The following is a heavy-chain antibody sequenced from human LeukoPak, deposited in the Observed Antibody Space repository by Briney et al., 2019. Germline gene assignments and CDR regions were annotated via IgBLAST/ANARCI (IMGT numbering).Heavy chain of an antibody. CDR2: FSGSGGST. CDR3: AKDEDRPLRFIHTDV. D-gene: IGHD4-17*01. J-gene: IGHJ6*03. V-gene: IGHV3-23*01. Sequence: GGCLRLSCVASGFTFSSYARRWVRPAPGRGLEWVSAFSGSGGSTYYAASVKGRFTISRDNSKNTLYLQMNSLRAEDTAVYYCAKDEDRPLRFIHTDVSGKGNT. CDR1: GFTFSSYA.